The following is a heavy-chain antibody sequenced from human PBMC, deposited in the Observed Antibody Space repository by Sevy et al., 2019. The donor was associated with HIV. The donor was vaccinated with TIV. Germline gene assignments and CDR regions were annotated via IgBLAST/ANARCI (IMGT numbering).Heavy chain of an antibody. V-gene: IGHV4-34*01. J-gene: IGHJ4*02. CDR3: ARGEYSGYDYFDY. Sequence: SETLSLTCAVYGGSFSGYYWSWIRQPPGKGLEWIGEINHSGSTNYNPSLKSRVTISVDTSKNQFSLKLGSVTAADTAVYYCARGEYSGYDYFDYWGQGTLVTVSS. D-gene: IGHD5-12*01. CDR1: GGSFSGYY. CDR2: INHSGST.